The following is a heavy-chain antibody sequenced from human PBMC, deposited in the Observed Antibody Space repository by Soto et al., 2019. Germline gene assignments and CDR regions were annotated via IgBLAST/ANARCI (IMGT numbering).Heavy chain of an antibody. CDR2: IWHDGRNK. V-gene: IGHV3-33*01. D-gene: IGHD2-2*01. J-gene: IGHJ4*02. CDR3: ASRSPALDY. CDR1: GFTFSSYG. Sequence: PGGSLRLSCAASGFTFSSYGMHWVRQAPGKGLEWVAVIWHDGRNKYYADSVKGRFTISRDNSKNTLYLQMDSLRAEDTAVYYCASRSPALDYWGQGTLVTVSS.